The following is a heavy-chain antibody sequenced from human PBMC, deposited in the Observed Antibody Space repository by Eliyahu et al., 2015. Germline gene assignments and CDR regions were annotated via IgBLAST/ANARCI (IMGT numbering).Heavy chain of an antibody. Sequence: QMQLQESVPGLVKPSXTLSLPCTVSXXSLTXTIYYWGCIRQPPGKGLEWIGDIYDSGNAYYNPSLKSRVTISLDTSKNQFSLNLTSLTAADTAVYYCARQTTVTAFNYWGQGTLVTVSS. J-gene: IGHJ4*02. V-gene: IGHV4-39*01. CDR3: ARQTTVTAFNY. CDR1: XXSLTXTIYY. D-gene: IGHD4-11*01. CDR2: IYDSGNA.